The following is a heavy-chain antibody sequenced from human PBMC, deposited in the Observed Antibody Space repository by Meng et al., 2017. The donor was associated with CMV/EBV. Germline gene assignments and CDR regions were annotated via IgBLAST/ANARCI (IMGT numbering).Heavy chain of an antibody. D-gene: IGHD1-14*01. J-gene: IGHJ4*02. CDR2: ISSSSSYI. Sequence: GESLRLSCAASGFTFSSYSMNWVRQAPGKGLEWVSSISSSSSYIYYADSVKGRFTISRDNAKNSLYLQMNSLRAEDTAVYYCARYPELGLYYFDYWGQGTLVTVSS. V-gene: IGHV3-21*01. CDR3: ARYPELGLYYFDY. CDR1: GFTFSSYS.